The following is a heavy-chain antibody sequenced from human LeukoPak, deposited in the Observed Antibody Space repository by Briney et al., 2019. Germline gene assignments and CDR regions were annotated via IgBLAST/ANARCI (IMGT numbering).Heavy chain of an antibody. V-gene: IGHV3-53*01. CDR3: ARDSPANWAQFDY. J-gene: IGHJ4*02. Sequence: GGSLRLSCAASGFTFSSNYMSWVRQAPGKGVEGVSIIYRDGTTYYTDSVKGRFTISRDNSKNTLYLEMNSLRAEDTAVYYCARDSPANWAQFDYWGQGTLVTVSS. CDR1: GFTFSSNY. D-gene: IGHD7-27*01. CDR2: IYRDGTT.